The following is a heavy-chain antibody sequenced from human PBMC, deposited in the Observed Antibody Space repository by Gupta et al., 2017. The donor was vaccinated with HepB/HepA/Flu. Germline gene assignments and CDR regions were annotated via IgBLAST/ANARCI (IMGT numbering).Heavy chain of an antibody. D-gene: IGHD6-13*01. Sequence: EVQLVESGGGLVQPGGSLRLSCAASGFTFRSYSMNWVRQAPGKGLEWVSYISSSSSTIYYADSVKGRFTISRDNAKNSLYLQMNSLRDEDTAVYYCARDGSGIAAAGKSSWFDPWGQGTLVTVSS. V-gene: IGHV3-48*02. J-gene: IGHJ5*02. CDR3: ARDGSGIAAAGKSSWFDP. CDR2: ISSSSSTI. CDR1: GFTFRSYS.